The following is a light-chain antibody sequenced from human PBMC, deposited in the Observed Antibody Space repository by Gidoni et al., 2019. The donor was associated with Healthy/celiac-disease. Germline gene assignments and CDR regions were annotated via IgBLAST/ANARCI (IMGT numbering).Light chain of an antibody. V-gene: IGKV3-15*01. Sequence: EIVMTQSPATLSVSPGKRATLSCRASQSVSSNLAWYQQKPGQAPRLLIYGASTRATRIPARFSGSGSGTEFTLTISSLQSEDFAVYYCQQYNNWPPHITFGPGTKVDIK. CDR3: QQYNNWPPHIT. J-gene: IGKJ3*01. CDR2: GAS. CDR1: QSVSSN.